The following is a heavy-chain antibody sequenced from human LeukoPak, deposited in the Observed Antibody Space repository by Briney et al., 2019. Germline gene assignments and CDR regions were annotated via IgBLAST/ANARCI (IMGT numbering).Heavy chain of an antibody. V-gene: IGHV4-59*01. CDR3: ARGDSAYDAFDM. Sequence: KPSETLSLTCTVSGGSISSYYWSWIRQPPGKGLEWIGYIYYSGSTSYYPSLKSRVTISVDASKNQFSLKLNSVTAADTAVYYCARGDSAYDAFDMWGQGTMVTVSS. CDR1: GGSISSYY. D-gene: IGHD3-3*01. J-gene: IGHJ3*02. CDR2: IYYSGST.